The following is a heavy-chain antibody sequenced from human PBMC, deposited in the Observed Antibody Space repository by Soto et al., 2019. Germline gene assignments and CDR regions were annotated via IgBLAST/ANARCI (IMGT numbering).Heavy chain of an antibody. D-gene: IGHD2-2*01. CDR1: GYTFTGYY. CDR3: ARDRVVVPAAPYYYYGMDV. V-gene: IGHV1-2*04. CDR2: INPNSGGT. Sequence: ASVKVSCKASGYTFTGYYMHWVRQAPGQGLEWMGWINPNSGGTNYAQKFQGWVTMTRDTSISTAYMELSRLRSDDTAVYYCARDRVVVPAAPYYYYGMDVWGQGTTVTVSS. J-gene: IGHJ6*02.